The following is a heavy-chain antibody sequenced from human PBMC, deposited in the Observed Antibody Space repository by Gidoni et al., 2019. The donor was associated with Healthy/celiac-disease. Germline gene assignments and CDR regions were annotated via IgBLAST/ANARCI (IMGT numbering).Heavy chain of an antibody. CDR1: GFTFSSYS. D-gene: IGHD2-15*01. CDR2: ISSSSSTI. J-gene: IGHJ6*03. CDR3: ARDRETLGYCSGGSCYGHYYYMDV. Sequence: GFTFSSYSMNWVRQAPGKGLEWVSYISSSSSTIYYADPVKGRFTISRDNAKNSLYLQMNSLRAEDTAVYYCARDRETLGYCSGGSCYGHYYYMDVWGKGTTVTVSS. V-gene: IGHV3-48*01.